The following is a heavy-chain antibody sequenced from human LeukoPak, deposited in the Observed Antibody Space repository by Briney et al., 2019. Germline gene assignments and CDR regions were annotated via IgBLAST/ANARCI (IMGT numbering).Heavy chain of an antibody. CDR2: IKHDESED. Sequence: GGSLRLSCAASGVTFSSYWMTWVRQTPGKGLEWVANIKHDESEDYFVDSVKGRFTISRDNAENSLHLQMSSLRAEDTAVYYCARSANYGGHAFFDYWGQGILVIVSS. CDR1: GVTFSSYW. V-gene: IGHV3-7*01. CDR3: ARSANYGGHAFFDY. J-gene: IGHJ4*02. D-gene: IGHD4/OR15-4a*01.